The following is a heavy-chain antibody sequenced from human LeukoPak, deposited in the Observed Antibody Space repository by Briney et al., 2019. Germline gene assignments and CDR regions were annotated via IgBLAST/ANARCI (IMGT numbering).Heavy chain of an antibody. CDR1: GFTLSNYA. V-gene: IGHV3-23*01. J-gene: IGHJ6*03. D-gene: IGHD2-8*02. CDR2: ISGSGGST. Sequence: GGSLRLSCAASGFTLSNYAMSWVRQAPGKGLEWVSGISGSGGSTYYADSVKGRFTISRDNSKNTLFLQMNSLRAEDTAVYYCAKEPPTLVYYYMEVWGKGTTVTVSS. CDR3: AKEPPTLVYYYMEV.